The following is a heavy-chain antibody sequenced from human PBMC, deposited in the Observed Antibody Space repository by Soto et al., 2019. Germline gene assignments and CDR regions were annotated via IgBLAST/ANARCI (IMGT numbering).Heavy chain of an antibody. CDR1: EFTLSSYW. CDR2: LNSDGRTT. V-gene: IGHV3-74*01. D-gene: IGHD6-13*01. J-gene: IGHJ6*02. CDR3: VRDGYPAWVYGVDV. Sequence: PGGSLTLSRAASEFTLSSYWMHWVRQAPGKGLVWVSRLNSDGRTTNYADSVKGRFTISRDNARNTLYLQMNSLRAEDTAVYYCVRDGYPAWVYGVDVWGQGTTVTVPS.